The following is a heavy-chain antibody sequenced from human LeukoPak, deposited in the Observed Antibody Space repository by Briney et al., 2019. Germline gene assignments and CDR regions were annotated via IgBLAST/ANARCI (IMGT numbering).Heavy chain of an antibody. CDR1: GGSISSYY. Sequence: SETLSLTCSVSGGSISSYYWSWIRQPPGKGLEWIGFLYHSGSINYNPSLESRVTLSIGTSKNQLSLKLSSVTAADTAVYYCARGKGSGSYYRGLFDYWGQGTLVTVSS. CDR3: ARGKGSGSYYRGLFDY. V-gene: IGHV4-59*01. CDR2: LYHSGSI. D-gene: IGHD3-10*01. J-gene: IGHJ4*02.